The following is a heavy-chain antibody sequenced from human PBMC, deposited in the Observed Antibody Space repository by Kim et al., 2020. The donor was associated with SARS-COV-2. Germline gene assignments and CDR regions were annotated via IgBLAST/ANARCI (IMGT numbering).Heavy chain of an antibody. Sequence: GTITNYADSVKGRFTISRDNAKNTLYLQMNSLRAEDTAVYYCARDKPFDYWGQGTLVAVS. V-gene: IGHV3-74*01. J-gene: IGHJ4*02. CDR2: GTIT. CDR3: ARDKPFDY.